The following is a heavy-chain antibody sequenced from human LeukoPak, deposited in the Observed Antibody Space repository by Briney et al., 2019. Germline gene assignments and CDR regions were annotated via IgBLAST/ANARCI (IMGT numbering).Heavy chain of an antibody. CDR2: ISYDGSNK. CDR1: GFTFSSYA. J-gene: IGHJ4*02. D-gene: IGHD1-26*01. CDR3: ARDIVTGVLDY. V-gene: IGHV3-30-3*01. Sequence: GGSLRLSCAASGFTFSSYAMRWVRQAPGKGLEWVAVISYDGSNKYYADSVKGRFTISRDNSENTLYLQMNSLRAEDTAVYYCARDIVTGVLDYWGQGTLVTVSS.